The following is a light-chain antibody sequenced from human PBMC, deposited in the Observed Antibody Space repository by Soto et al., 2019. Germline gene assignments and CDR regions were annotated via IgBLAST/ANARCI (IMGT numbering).Light chain of an antibody. V-gene: IGLV2-8*01. CDR3: SSYAGRNNYV. J-gene: IGLJ1*01. CDR1: SSDVGGYNY. CDR2: EVS. Sequence: VLTQPPSASGSPGQSVTISCTGTSSDVGGYNYVSWYQQHPGKAPKLMIYEVSKRPSGVPDRFSGSKSGNTASLTVSGLQHEHEAAYYCSSYAGRNNYVFGTGTKVTV.